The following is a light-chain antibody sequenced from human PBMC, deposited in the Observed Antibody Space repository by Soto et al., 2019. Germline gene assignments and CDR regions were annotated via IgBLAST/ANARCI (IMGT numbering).Light chain of an antibody. Sequence: DLVMTQSPLSLPVTPGEPASISCRSSQSLLHSNGYNYLDWYLQKPGQSPQLLIYLGSNRASGVPARFSGSGSGTDFTLKISRVEAEDVGVYYCMQALQTPPTFGQGTKVVIK. CDR1: QSLLHSNGYNY. J-gene: IGKJ1*01. V-gene: IGKV2-28*01. CDR3: MQALQTPPT. CDR2: LGS.